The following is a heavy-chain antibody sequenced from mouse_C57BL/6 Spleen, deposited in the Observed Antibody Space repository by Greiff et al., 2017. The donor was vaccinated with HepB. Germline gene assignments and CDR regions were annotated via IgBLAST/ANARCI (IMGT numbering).Heavy chain of an antibody. Sequence: EVQLQQSGAELVKPGASVKLSCTASGFNIKDYYMHWVKQRTEQGLEWIGRIDPEDGETKYATKFQGKATITADTSSNTAYLQLSSLTSEDTAVYYCASGAQVFAYWGQGTLVTVSA. CDR1: GFNIKDYY. CDR2: IDPEDGET. CDR3: ASGAQVFAY. D-gene: IGHD3-2*02. V-gene: IGHV14-2*01. J-gene: IGHJ3*01.